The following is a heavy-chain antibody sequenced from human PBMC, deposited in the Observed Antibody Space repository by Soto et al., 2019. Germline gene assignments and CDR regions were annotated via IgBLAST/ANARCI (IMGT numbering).Heavy chain of an antibody. Sequence: PGGSLRLSCAASGFTFSSYAMSWVRLAPGKGLEWVSTINNSGGLTFYADSVKGRFTISRDNYKNTLYLQVSSLRPEDTAVYYCAKSLGGSYDYWGLGTLVTSPQ. V-gene: IGHV3-23*01. CDR1: GFTFSSYA. CDR3: AKSLGGSYDY. D-gene: IGHD1-26*01. CDR2: INNSGGLT. J-gene: IGHJ4*02.